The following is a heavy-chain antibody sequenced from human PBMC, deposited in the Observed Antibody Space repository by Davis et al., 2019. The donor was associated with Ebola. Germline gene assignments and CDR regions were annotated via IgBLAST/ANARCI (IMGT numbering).Heavy chain of an antibody. D-gene: IGHD6-19*01. CDR1: GFKFSDYW. J-gene: IGHJ5*01. CDR2: MADESEK. V-gene: IGHV3-7*03. CDR3: ARDSGWSGVVS. Sequence: PGGSLRLSCEGSGFKFSDYWMGWVRQAPGKGLDWVATMADESEKYYVDSVKGRFTVSRDNAKSSLYLQMNSLRAEDTAVYYCARDSGWSGVVSWGQGTLVTVSS.